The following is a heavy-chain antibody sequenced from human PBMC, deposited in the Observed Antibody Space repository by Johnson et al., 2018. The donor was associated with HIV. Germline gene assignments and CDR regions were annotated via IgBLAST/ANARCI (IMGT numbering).Heavy chain of an antibody. CDR1: GFTVSSTY. J-gene: IGHJ3*02. V-gene: IGHV3-66*01. CDR3: ARSGGYPNAFDM. Sequence: VQLVESGGGLVQPGGPLRLSCAASGFTVSSTYMSWVRQAPGKGLEWLSVLYSDGRTYYADSVKGRFTISRDNSKNSLFLQLNSLRVEDTAVDYCARSGGYPNAFDMWGQGTLVTVPA. CDR2: LYSDGRT. D-gene: IGHD6-13*01.